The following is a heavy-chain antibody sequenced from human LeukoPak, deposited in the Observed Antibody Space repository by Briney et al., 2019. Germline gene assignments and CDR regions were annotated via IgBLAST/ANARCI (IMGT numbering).Heavy chain of an antibody. CDR1: GGNLSTYA. CDR3: VRSLGYCSGGGCYLFGMDV. V-gene: IGHV1-69*13. Sequence: SVKVSCKASGGNLSTYAMTWVRQAPGQGLEWMGGIIPFFATTNYAQKFQGRVTVTADESTSTSFMELTSLRSDDSAVYYCVRSLGYCSGGGCYLFGMDVWGQGTTVTVSS. D-gene: IGHD2-15*01. J-gene: IGHJ6*02. CDR2: IIPFFATT.